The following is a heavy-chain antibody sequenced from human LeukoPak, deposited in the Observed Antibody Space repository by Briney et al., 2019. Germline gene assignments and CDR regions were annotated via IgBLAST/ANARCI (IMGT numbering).Heavy chain of an antibody. CDR3: ARGTRINYFDY. Sequence: SETLSLTCTVSFGSINSYYCSWIRQPPGKGLEWIGYIYYSGSTNYNPSLKSRVTISVDTSKNQFSLKLSSVTAADTAMYYCARGTRINYFDYWGQGTLVTVSS. CDR1: FGSINSYY. D-gene: IGHD2/OR15-2a*01. J-gene: IGHJ4*02. V-gene: IGHV4-59*08. CDR2: IYYSGST.